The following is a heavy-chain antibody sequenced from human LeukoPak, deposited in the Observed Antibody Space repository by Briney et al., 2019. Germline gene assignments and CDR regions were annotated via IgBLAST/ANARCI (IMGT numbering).Heavy chain of an antibody. D-gene: IGHD3-16*01. CDR3: ARWSPLRYVYYYGMDV. J-gene: IGHJ6*02. CDR1: GGSISSYY. CDR2: IYYSGST. V-gene: IGHV4-59*08. Sequence: SETLSLTYPVSGGSISSYYWSWVRQPPGKGLEWIGFIYYSGSTNYNPSLKSRVTISVDTSKNQFSLKLSSVTAADTAVYYCARWSPLRYVYYYGMDVWGQGTTVTVAS.